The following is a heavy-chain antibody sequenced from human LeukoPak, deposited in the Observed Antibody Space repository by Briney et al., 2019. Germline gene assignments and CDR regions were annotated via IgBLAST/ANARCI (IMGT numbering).Heavy chain of an antibody. D-gene: IGHD5-18*01. CDR3: ATWSGYSYGLFDY. J-gene: IGHJ4*02. Sequence: PSQTLSLTCAVSGGSISSGGYSWSWIRQPPGKGLEWIGYIYHSGSTYYNPSLKSRVTISVDTSKNQFSLKLSSVTAADTAVYYCATWSGYSYGLFDYWGQGTLVTVSS. CDR2: IYHSGST. V-gene: IGHV4-30-2*03. CDR1: GGSISSGGYS.